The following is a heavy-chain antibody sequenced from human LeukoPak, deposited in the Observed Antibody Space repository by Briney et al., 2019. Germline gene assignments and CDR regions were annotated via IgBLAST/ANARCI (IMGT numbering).Heavy chain of an antibody. Sequence: SETLSLTCTVSGGSISSYYWSWIRQPPGKGLEWIGYIYYSGSTNYNPSLKSRVTISVDTSKNQFSLKLSSVTAADTAVYYCARLSGWSSSSEHWGQGTLSPSPQ. D-gene: IGHD6-6*01. V-gene: IGHV4-59*01. CDR2: IYYSGST. J-gene: IGHJ4*02. CDR3: ARLSGWSSSSEH. CDR1: GGSISSYY.